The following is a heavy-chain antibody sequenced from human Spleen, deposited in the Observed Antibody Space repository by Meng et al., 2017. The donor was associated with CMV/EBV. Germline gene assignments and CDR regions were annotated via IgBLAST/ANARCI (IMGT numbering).Heavy chain of an antibody. V-gene: IGHV3-11*04. D-gene: IGHD1-26*01. J-gene: IGHJ6*02. CDR1: GFTFSDYY. CDR2: ISSSGSTI. CDR3: ARDTRDPTNYYYYYGMDV. Sequence: GESLKISCAASGFTFSDYYMSWIRQAPGKGLEWVSYISSSGSTIYYADSVKGRFTISRDNAKNSLYLQMNSLRAEDTAVYYCARDTRDPTNYYYYYGMDVWGQGTTVTVSS.